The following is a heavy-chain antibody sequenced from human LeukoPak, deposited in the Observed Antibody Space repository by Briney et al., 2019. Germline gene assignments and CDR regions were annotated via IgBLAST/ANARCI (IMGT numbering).Heavy chain of an antibody. V-gene: IGHV4-34*01. D-gene: IGHD1-26*01. J-gene: IGHJ6*03. CDR3: ARERGATEGNYYYMDV. CDR1: GGSFSGYY. Sequence: PSETLSLTCAVYGGSFSGYYWSWIRQPPGKGLEWIGEINHSGSTNYNPSLKSRVTISVDTSKNQFSLKLSSVTAADTAVYYCARERGATEGNYYYMDVWGKGTTVTVSS. CDR2: INHSGST.